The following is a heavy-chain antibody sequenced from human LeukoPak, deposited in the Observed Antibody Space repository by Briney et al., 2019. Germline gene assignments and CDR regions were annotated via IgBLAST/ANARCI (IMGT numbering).Heavy chain of an antibody. CDR2: VYDSGST. D-gene: IGHD3-10*01. CDR3: ARHYGP. V-gene: IGHV4-39*01. CDR1: GGSIXSSYYY. J-gene: IGHJ5*02. Sequence: TLXLTXTVXGGSIXSSYYYWGWIRQPPGTGLEWIGSVYDSGSTYYNPSLKSRVTISVDTSKNQFSLKLNSVTAADTAVYYCARHYGPWGQGTLVTVSS.